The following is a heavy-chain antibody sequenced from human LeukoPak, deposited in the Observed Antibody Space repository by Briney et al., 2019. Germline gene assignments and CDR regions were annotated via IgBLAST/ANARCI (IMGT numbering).Heavy chain of an antibody. Sequence: SETLSLTCAVYGGSFSGYYWSWIRQPPGKGLEWIGEINQSGSTNYNPSLKSRVTISVDTSKNQFSLKLSSVTAADTAVYYCANGKYQLLSSWFDPWGQGTLVTVSS. CDR3: ANGKYQLLSSWFDP. V-gene: IGHV4-34*01. CDR1: GGSFSGYY. CDR2: INQSGST. D-gene: IGHD2-2*01. J-gene: IGHJ5*02.